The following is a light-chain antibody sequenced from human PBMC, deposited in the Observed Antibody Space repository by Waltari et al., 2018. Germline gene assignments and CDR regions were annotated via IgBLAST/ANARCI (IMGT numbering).Light chain of an antibody. CDR2: GKN. CDR3: NSRDSSGNHQV. CDR1: SLRSYY. V-gene: IGLV3-19*01. J-gene: IGLJ2*01. Sequence: SSELTQDPAVSVALGQTVRITCQGDSLRSYYASWYQQKPGQAPVLVIYGKNNRPSGIRDRFAGSSSGNTASLTITGAQAEDEADYYGNSRDSSGNHQVFGGGTKLTVL.